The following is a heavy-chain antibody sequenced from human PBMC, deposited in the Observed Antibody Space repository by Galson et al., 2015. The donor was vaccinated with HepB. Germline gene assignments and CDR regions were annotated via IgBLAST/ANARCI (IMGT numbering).Heavy chain of an antibody. J-gene: IGHJ4*02. CDR1: GFTFSSYA. V-gene: IGHV3-23*01. Sequence: SLRLSCAASGFTFSSYAMSWVRQAPGKGLEWVSGISASGASTYYADSVKGRFTISRDNSENTLYLHMNSLRADDTAMFYCAKVTGTTRNPVDYWGQGTLVTVSS. CDR3: AKVTGTTRNPVDY. D-gene: IGHD1-7*01. CDR2: ISASGAST.